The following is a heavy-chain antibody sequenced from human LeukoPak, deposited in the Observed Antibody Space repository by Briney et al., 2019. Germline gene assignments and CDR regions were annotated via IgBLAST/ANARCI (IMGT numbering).Heavy chain of an antibody. CDR2: ISYDGSNK. CDR3: ARDADTAMVIGYYFDY. Sequence: GRSPRLSCAASGFTFSSYAMHWVRQAPGKGLEWVAVISYDGSNKYYADSVKGRFTISRDNSKNTLYLQMNSLRAEDTAVYYCARDADTAMVIGYYFDYWGQGTLVTVSS. J-gene: IGHJ4*02. V-gene: IGHV3-30-3*01. D-gene: IGHD5-18*01. CDR1: GFTFSSYA.